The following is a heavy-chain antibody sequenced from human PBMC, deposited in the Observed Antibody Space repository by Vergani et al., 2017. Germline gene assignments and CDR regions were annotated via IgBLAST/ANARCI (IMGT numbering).Heavy chain of an antibody. J-gene: IGHJ4*02. D-gene: IGHD3-10*01. V-gene: IGHV3-23*01. CDR1: EFTFSNYA. CDR2: ISGSGVSA. CDR3: AKQYFVSGNYLFDY. Sequence: EVQLLESGGGLVQPGGSLRLNCAASEFTFSNYAMNWVRQAPGKGLEWVSGISGSGVSAYYTDSVKGRFTISRDNSKNMLFLQMNNLRTEDTAIYYCAKQYFVSGNYLFDYWGQGTLVTVSS.